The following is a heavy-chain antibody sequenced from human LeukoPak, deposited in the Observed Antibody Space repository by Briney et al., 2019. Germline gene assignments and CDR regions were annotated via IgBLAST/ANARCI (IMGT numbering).Heavy chain of an antibody. CDR1: GFTFSSYS. V-gene: IGHV3-21*01. CDR2: ISSSSSYI. J-gene: IGHJ2*01. Sequence: GGSLRLSCAASGFTFSSYSMNWVRQAPGKGLEWVSSISSSSSYIYYADSVKGRFTISRDNAKNSLYLQMNSLRAEDTAVYYCAALRQRRSGYDYYWFLDLWGRGTLVTVSS. CDR3: AALRQRRSGYDYYWFLDL. D-gene: IGHD5-12*01.